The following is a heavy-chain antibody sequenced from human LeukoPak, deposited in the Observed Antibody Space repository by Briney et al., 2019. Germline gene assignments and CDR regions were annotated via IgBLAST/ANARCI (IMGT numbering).Heavy chain of an antibody. D-gene: IGHD2-21*02. J-gene: IGHJ4*02. V-gene: IGHV1-8*01. CDR2: MNPNSGNT. Sequence: ASVKVSCKASGYTFTSYDINWVRQATGQGLEWMGWMNPNSGNTGYAQKLQGRVTMTRNTSISTAYMELSSLRSEDTAVYYCARVVGVTNHFDYWGQGTLATVSS. CDR3: ARVVGVTNHFDY. CDR1: GYTFTSYD.